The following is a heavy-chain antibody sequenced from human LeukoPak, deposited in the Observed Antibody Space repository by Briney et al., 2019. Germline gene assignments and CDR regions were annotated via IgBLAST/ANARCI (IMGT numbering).Heavy chain of an antibody. Sequence: ASVKVSCKASGYTFTSYGISWVRQAPGQGLEWMGWINPNSGGTDYAQKLQGRVTMTTETSTSTAYMELRSLTSDDTAVYYCACTVGADIPDAYDIWGQGTMVTVSS. D-gene: IGHD1-26*01. V-gene: IGHV1-18*01. CDR3: ACTVGADIPDAYDI. CDR2: INPNSGGT. J-gene: IGHJ3*02. CDR1: GYTFTSYG.